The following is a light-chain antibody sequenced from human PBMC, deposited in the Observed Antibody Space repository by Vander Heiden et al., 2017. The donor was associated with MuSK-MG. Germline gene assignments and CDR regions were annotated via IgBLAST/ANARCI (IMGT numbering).Light chain of an antibody. J-gene: IGKJ1*01. CDR1: QSVSSN. Sequence: EIVMTQSPATLSVSPGERAALSCRASQSVSSNSAWYQQKPGQAPRLLIYGASTRATGIPARFSGSGSGTEFTLTISSRQSEDFAVYYCQQYNNWLAWTFGQGTKVEIK. CDR2: GAS. CDR3: QQYNNWLAWT. V-gene: IGKV3-15*01.